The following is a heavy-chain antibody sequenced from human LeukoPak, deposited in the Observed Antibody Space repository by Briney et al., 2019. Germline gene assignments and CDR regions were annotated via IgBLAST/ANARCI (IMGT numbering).Heavy chain of an antibody. CDR3: ATVSMVRGVESDY. V-gene: IGHV4-39*05. J-gene: IGHJ4*02. CDR1: GGSISSSTYH. Sequence: SETPSLTCTVSGGSISSSTYHWGWIRQPPGKGLEWIGSIYYSGSTYYNPSLKSRVTISVDTSKNQFSLKLSSVTAPDTAVYYCATVSMVRGVESDYWGQGTLVTVSS. D-gene: IGHD3-10*01. CDR2: IYYSGST.